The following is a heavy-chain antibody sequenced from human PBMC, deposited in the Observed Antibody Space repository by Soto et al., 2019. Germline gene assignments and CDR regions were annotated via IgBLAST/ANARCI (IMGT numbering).Heavy chain of an antibody. CDR1: GFTFDDYA. V-gene: IGHV3-9*01. D-gene: IGHD3-22*01. J-gene: IGHJ6*02. CDR2: ISWNSGSI. CDR3: AKDAYYYDSSGYSPSTGMDV. Sequence: EVQLVESGGGLVQPGRSLRLSCAASGFTFDDYAMHWVRQAPGKGLEWVSGISWNSGSIGYADSVKGRFTISRDNAKNSLYLQMNSLRAEDTALYYCAKDAYYYDSSGYSPSTGMDVWGQGTTVTVSS.